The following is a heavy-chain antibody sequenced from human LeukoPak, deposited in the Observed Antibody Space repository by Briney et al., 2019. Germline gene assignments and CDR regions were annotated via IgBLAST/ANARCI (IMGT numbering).Heavy chain of an antibody. V-gene: IGHV1-8*03. J-gene: IGHJ4*02. CDR1: GYTFTSYD. CDR2: MNPNSGNT. D-gene: IGHD2-2*01. Sequence: ASVKVSCKASGYTFTSYDINWVRQATGQGLEWMGWMNPNSGNTGYAQKFQGRVTITRNTSISTAYMELSSLRSEDTAVYYCARTHCSSTSCSYYFDYWGRGTLVTVSS. CDR3: ARTHCSSTSCSYYFDY.